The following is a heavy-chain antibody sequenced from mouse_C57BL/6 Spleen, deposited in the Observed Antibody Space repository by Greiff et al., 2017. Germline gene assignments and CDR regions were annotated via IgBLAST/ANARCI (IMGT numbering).Heavy chain of an antibody. D-gene: IGHD1-1*01. CDR2: IYPRSGNT. J-gene: IGHJ2*01. CDR1: GYTFTSYG. CDR3: ARKLITTVVFDY. V-gene: IGHV1-81*01. Sequence: QVQLKQSGAELARPGASVKLSCKASGYTFTSYGISWVKQRTGQGLEWIGEIYPRSGNTYYNEKFKGKATLTADKSSSTAYMELRSLTSEDSAVYFCARKLITTVVFDYWGQGTTLTVSS.